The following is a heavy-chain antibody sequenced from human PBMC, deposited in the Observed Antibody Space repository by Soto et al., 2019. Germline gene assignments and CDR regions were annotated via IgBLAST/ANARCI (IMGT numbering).Heavy chain of an antibody. CDR3: ARVGGSLQNRFDY. CDR2: ISSSSSTI. J-gene: IGHJ4*02. CDR1: GFTFSSYS. Sequence: EVQLVESGGGLVQPGGSLRLSCAASGFTFSSYSMNWVRQAPGKGLEWVSYISSSSSTIYYADSVKGRFTISRDNAKNSLYLQMNSLRAEDTAVYYCARVGGSLQNRFDYWGQGTLVTVSS. V-gene: IGHV3-48*01. D-gene: IGHD2-15*01.